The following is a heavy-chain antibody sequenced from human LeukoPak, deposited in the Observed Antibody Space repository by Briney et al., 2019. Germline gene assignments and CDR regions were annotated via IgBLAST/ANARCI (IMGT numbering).Heavy chain of an antibody. J-gene: IGHJ5*02. CDR2: ITSDSTTM. V-gene: IGHV3-48*01. CDR1: GFTFSSYS. CDR3: AKWRGYSGYDWRGNWFDP. Sequence: GGSLRLSCAASGFTFSSYSMNWVRQAPGQGLEWVSYITSDSTTMFYADSVKGRFTASRDNAENSMYLQMNSLRAEDTAVYYCAKWRGYSGYDWRGNWFDPWGQGTLVTVSS. D-gene: IGHD5-12*01.